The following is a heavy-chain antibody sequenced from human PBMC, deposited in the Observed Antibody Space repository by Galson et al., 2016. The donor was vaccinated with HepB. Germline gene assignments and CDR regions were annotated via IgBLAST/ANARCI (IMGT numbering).Heavy chain of an antibody. CDR1: GFIFSVYD. CDR2: ITSSSDTM. Sequence: SLRLSCAASGFIFSVYDMNWARQAPGKGLEWIAWITSSSDTMYYADSVKGRFTISRDNAKNSLYLEMNSLRDEDTAVYYCARGSDYVWGSLSYFDYWGQGTLVTVSS. D-gene: IGHD3-16*01. V-gene: IGHV3-48*02. J-gene: IGHJ4*02. CDR3: ARGSDYVWGSLSYFDY.